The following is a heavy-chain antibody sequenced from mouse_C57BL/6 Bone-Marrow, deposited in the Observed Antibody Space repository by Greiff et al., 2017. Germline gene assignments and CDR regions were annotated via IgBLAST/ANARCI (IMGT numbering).Heavy chain of an antibody. CDR2: INPSSGYT. CDR3: ARGYSNYGGVFFAY. CDR1: GYPFTSYT. D-gene: IGHD2-5*01. Sequence: VQRVESGAELARPGASVKMSCKASGYPFTSYTMHWVNQRPGQGLEWIGYINPSSGYTKYNQKFKDKATLTADKSSSTAYRQLSSLTSEDAAVYYCARGYSNYGGVFFAYWGQGTLVTVSA. V-gene: IGHV1-4*01. J-gene: IGHJ3*01.